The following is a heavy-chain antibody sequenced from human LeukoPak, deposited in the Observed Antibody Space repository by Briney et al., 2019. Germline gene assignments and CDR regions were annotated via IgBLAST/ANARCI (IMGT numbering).Heavy chain of an antibody. D-gene: IGHD3-9*01. J-gene: IGHJ6*02. Sequence: ASVKVSCTASGGTFSSYAISWVRQAPGQGLEWMGGIIPIFGTANYAQKFQGRVTITADESTSTAYMELSSLRSEDTAVYYCARDLVLRYFDWLFGYYYYGMDVWGQGTTVTVSS. CDR2: IIPIFGTA. CDR1: GGTFSSYA. CDR3: ARDLVLRYFDWLFGYYYYGMDV. V-gene: IGHV1-69*13.